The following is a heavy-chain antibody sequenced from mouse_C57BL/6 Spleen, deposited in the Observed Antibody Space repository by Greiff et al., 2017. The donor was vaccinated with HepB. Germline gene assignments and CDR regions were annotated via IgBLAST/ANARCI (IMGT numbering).Heavy chain of an antibody. D-gene: IGHD1-1*01. CDR2: IDPSDSYT. Sequence: QVQLQQPGAELVMPGASVKLSCKASGYTFTSYWMHWVKQRPGQGLEWIGEIDPSDSYTNYNQKFKGKSTLTVDKSSSTAYMQLSSLTSEDSAVYYCARGADGRERFDYWGQGTTLTVSS. V-gene: IGHV1-69*01. CDR3: ARGADGRERFDY. CDR1: GYTFTSYW. J-gene: IGHJ2*01.